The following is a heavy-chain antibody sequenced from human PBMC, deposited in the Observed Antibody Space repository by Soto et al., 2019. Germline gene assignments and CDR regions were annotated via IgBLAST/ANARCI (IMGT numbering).Heavy chain of an antibody. Sequence: SETLSLTCTVSGGSFSPNYWAWIRQHPGKGLEWIGYIYYSGSTYYNPSLKSRVTISVDTSKNQFSLKLSSVTAADTAVYYCARSYIKYYYDSSGHPPEVFDPWGQGTLVTVSS. CDR2: IYYSGST. V-gene: IGHV4-59*06. D-gene: IGHD3-22*01. CDR3: ARSYIKYYYDSSGHPPEVFDP. J-gene: IGHJ5*02. CDR1: GGSFSPNY.